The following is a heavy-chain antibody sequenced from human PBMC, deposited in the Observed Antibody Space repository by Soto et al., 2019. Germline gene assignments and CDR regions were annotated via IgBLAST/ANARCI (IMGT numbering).Heavy chain of an antibody. D-gene: IGHD3-10*01. J-gene: IGHJ4*02. CDR3: ASQPGGGGY. Sequence: EVQLVESGGGLIQPGGSLRLSCAVSGFTVSNNYMSWVRQAPGKGLEGVSVIYSGGYTAYGDSVKGRFTISRDNSKNTLYFKIKSRGPADTAVYYWASQPGGGGYWGQGTLVTVSS. CDR2: IYSGGYT. CDR1: GFTVSNNY. V-gene: IGHV3-53*01.